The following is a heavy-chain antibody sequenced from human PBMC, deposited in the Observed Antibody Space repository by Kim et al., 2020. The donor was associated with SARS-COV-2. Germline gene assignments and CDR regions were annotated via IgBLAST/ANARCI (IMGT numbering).Heavy chain of an antibody. CDR1: GGSISSSSYY. CDR2: IYYSGST. J-gene: IGHJ4*02. CDR3: ARGFASGATKGIDY. Sequence: SETLSLTCTVSGGSISSSSYYWGWIRQPPGKGLEWIGSIYYSGSTYYNPSLKSRVTISVDTSKNQFSLKLSSVTAADTAVYYCARGFASGATKGIDYWGQGTLVTVSS. D-gene: IGHD1-26*01. V-gene: IGHV4-39*07.